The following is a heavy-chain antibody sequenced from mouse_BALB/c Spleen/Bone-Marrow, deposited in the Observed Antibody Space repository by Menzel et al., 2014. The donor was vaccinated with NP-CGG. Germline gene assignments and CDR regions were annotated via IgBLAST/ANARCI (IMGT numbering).Heavy chain of an antibody. CDR1: GYAFSSYW. CDR2: ICPGDGDT. J-gene: IGHJ2*01. CDR3: AFGNYDFDY. Sequence: QVQLQQSGAELVRPGSTVKISCKASGYAFSSYWMNWVKQRPGQGLEWIGQICPGDGDTNYSGKFKGKATLTADESSSTAYMQLSSLTAEDSAVYFCAFGNYDFDYWGQGTTLTVSS. D-gene: IGHD2-1*01. V-gene: IGHV1-80*01.